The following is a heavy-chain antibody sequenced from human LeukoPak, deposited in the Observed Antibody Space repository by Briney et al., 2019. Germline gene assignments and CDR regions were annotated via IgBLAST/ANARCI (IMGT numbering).Heavy chain of an antibody. D-gene: IGHD3-10*01. J-gene: IGHJ5*02. Sequence: GASVNVSCKASGYTFTSYYMHWVRQAPGQGLEWMGIINPSGGSTSYAQKFQGRVTMTRDTSTSTVYMELSSLRSEDTAVYYCARDSGGITMVRGNWFDPWGQGTLVTVSS. CDR1: GYTFTSYY. CDR3: ARDSGGITMVRGNWFDP. CDR2: INPSGGST. V-gene: IGHV1-46*01.